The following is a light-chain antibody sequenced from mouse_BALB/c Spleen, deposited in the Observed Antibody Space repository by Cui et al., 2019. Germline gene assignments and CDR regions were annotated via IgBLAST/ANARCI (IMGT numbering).Light chain of an antibody. V-gene: IGKV4-59*01. J-gene: IGKJ5*01. CDR3: QQWSSNPLT. CDR2: DTS. Sequence: QLVLTQSPAIMSASPGEKVTMTCSASSSVSYMNRYQQKSGTSPKRWIYDTSKLASGVPARFSGSGSGTSYSLTISSREAEDAATYYCQQWSSNPLTFGAGTKLELK. CDR1: SSVSY.